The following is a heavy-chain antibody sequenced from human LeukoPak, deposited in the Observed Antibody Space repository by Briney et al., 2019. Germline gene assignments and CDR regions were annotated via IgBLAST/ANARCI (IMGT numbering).Heavy chain of an antibody. V-gene: IGHV4-59*01. CDR2: IYYSGST. J-gene: IGHJ5*02. Sequence: SETLSLTCTVSGGSISSYYWSWIRQPPGKGLEWIGYIYYSGSTNYNPSLKSRVTMSVDTSKNQFSLKLSSVTAADTAIYYCARDTNWFDPWGLGTLVTVSS. CDR1: GGSISSYY. CDR3: ARDTNWFDP. D-gene: IGHD1-1*01.